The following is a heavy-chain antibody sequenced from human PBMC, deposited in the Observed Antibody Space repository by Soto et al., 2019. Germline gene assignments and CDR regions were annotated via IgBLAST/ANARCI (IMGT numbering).Heavy chain of an antibody. V-gene: IGHV4-4*07. J-gene: IGHJ4*02. CDR1: GGSISSYY. D-gene: IGHD3-3*01. CDR3: ARGLGTILGGVPLPDYFDY. CDR2: IYTSGST. Sequence: SETLSLTCTVSGGSISSYYWSWIRQPAGKVMEWIGRIYTSGSTNYNPSLKSRVTMSVDTSKNQFSLKLSSVTAADTAVYYCARGLGTILGGVPLPDYFDYWGQGTLVTVSS.